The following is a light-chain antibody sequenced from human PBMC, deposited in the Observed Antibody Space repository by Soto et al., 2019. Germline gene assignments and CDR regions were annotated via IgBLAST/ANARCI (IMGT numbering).Light chain of an antibody. Sequence: QPVLTQPPSVSGAPGQRVTISCTGSSSNIGAGYDVHWYQQLPGTAPKLLIYGNSNRTSGVPDRFSGSKSGTSASLAITGLQAEDEADYYCQSYDSSRSGYVVFGGGTKVTVL. CDR3: QSYDSSRSGYVV. CDR2: GNS. J-gene: IGLJ2*01. V-gene: IGLV1-40*01. CDR1: SSNIGAGYD.